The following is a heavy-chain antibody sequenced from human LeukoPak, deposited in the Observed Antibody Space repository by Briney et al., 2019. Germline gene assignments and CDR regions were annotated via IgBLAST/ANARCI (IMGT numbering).Heavy chain of an antibody. D-gene: IGHD3-22*01. J-gene: IGHJ1*01. CDR2: ISSSSSTI. CDR1: GFTFSSYG. CDR3: AITNYYDSS. V-gene: IGHV3-48*01. Sequence: PGGSLRLSRAASGFTFSSYGMTWVRQAPGKGLEWVSYISSSSSTIYYADSVKGRFTISRDNAKNSLYLQLNSLRAEDTAVYYCAITNYYDSSWGQGTLVTVSS.